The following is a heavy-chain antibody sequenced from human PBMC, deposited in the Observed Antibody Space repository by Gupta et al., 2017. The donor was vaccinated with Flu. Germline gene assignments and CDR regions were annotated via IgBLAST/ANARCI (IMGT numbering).Heavy chain of an antibody. D-gene: IGHD2-15*01. CDR3: ARDPPLVIPASIPYY. CDR2: ITLSTGDT. V-gene: IGHV1-2*06. Sequence: WVRQAPGQGLEWLGRITLSTGDTTYAQKFQGRVTLTRDTSINTAYMELSGLTSDDTAVYFCARDPPLVIPASIPYYWGQGTPVTVSS. J-gene: IGHJ4*02.